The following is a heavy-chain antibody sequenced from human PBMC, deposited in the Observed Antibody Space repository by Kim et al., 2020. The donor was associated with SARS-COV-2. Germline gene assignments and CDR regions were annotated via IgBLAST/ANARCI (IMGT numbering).Heavy chain of an antibody. CDR3: TRNLVAXXXXXP. CDR1: GFSFNRHL. D-gene: IGHD2-15*01. V-gene: IGHV3-30*03. CDR2: ISYDGSTQ. Sequence: GGSLRLSCAASGFSFNRHLMHWVRQAPGRGLEWVALISYDGSTQRYPDSVKGRFTISRDNSKNALYLQMNSLRPEDTAVYYCTRNLVAXXXXXPWXQXTL. J-gene: IGHJ5*02.